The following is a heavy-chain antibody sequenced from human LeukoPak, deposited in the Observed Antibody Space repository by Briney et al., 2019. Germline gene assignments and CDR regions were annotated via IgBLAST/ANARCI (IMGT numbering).Heavy chain of an antibody. CDR3: AKDISGWYGSFAFDI. J-gene: IGHJ3*02. CDR1: GYTFTSYG. Sequence: GASVKVSCKASGYTFTSYGISWVRQAPGQGLEWMGWISAYNGNTNYAQKLQGRVTMTTDTSTSTAYMELRSLRAEDTAVYYCAKDISGWYGSFAFDIWGQGTMVTVSS. D-gene: IGHD6-19*01. V-gene: IGHV1-18*01. CDR2: ISAYNGNT.